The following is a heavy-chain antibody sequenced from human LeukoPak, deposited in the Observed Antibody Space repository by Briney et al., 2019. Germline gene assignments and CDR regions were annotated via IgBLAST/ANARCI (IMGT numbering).Heavy chain of an antibody. CDR3: AREADIVVVPAAHRHNWFDP. CDR2: INPNSGGT. V-gene: IGHV1-2*02. D-gene: IGHD2-2*01. J-gene: IGHJ5*02. CDR1: GYTFTGYY. Sequence: ASVKVSCKASGYTFTGYYMHWVRQAPGQGLEWMGWINPNSGGTNYAQKFQGRVTMTRDTSISTAYMELSRLRSDDTAVYYCAREADIVVVPAAHRHNWFDPWGQGTLVTVSS.